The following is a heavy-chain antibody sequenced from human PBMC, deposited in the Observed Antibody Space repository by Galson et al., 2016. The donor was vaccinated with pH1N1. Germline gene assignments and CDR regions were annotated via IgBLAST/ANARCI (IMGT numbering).Heavy chain of an antibody. CDR2: IIYDGTNE. V-gene: IGHV3-30*04. D-gene: IGHD5-12*01. CDR3: ARDSEYSGHEGFH. J-gene: IGHJ4*02. CDR1: GFTFTSYA. Sequence: SLRLSCAASGFTFTSYAMHWVRQAPGKGLEWVAVIIYDGTNEYYADSVKGRFTISRDKTQSTVYLQMNSLRTEDTVVYYCARDSEYSGHEGFHWAQGTLVIVSS.